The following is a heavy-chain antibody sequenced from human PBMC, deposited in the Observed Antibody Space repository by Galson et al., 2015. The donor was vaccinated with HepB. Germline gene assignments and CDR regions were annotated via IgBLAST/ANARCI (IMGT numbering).Heavy chain of an antibody. CDR2: ININTGNP. Sequence: SVKVSCKASGYTFTDYTINWVRQAPGQGLEWMGRININTGNPTYAQGFTGRFVFSLDTSVNTAYLQISSLKVEDTAVYYCARAPYYGSGSNSNAWFDPWGQGTLVTVSS. CDR1: GYTFTDYT. J-gene: IGHJ5*02. D-gene: IGHD3-10*01. V-gene: IGHV7-4-1*02. CDR3: ARAPYYGSGSNSNAWFDP.